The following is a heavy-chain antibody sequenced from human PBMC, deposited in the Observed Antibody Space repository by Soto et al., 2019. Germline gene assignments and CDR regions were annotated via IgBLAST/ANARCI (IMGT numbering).Heavy chain of an antibody. CDR3: ARHLDVAARRLEGWFDP. CDR2: IYYSGST. Sequence: SETLSLTCTVSGGSISSSSYYWGWIRQPPGKGLEWIGSIYYSGSTYYNPSLKSRVTISVDTSKNQFSLKLSSVTAADTAVYYCARHLDVAARRLEGWFDPWGQGTLVTVSS. J-gene: IGHJ5*02. V-gene: IGHV4-39*01. CDR1: GGSISSSSYY. D-gene: IGHD6-6*01.